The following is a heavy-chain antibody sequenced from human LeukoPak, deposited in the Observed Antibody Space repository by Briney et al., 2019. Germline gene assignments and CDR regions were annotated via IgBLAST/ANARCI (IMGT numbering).Heavy chain of an antibody. Sequence: GESLKISCKGSGYSFTSYWIGWVRQMPGKGLEWMGIIYPGDSDTRYSPSFQSQVTISADKSISTAYLQWSSLKASDTAMYYCARGLGYCSSTSCYFDYWGQGTLVTVSS. CDR2: IYPGDSDT. J-gene: IGHJ4*02. CDR1: GYSFTSYW. D-gene: IGHD2-2*01. V-gene: IGHV5-51*01. CDR3: ARGLGYCSSTSCYFDY.